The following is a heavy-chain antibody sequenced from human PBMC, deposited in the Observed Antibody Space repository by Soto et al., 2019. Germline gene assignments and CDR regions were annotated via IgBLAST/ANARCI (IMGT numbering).Heavy chain of an antibody. D-gene: IGHD2-15*01. CDR1: GGTFSSYA. J-gene: IGHJ1*01. CDR2: IIPIFGTA. CDR3: ARGYCSGGSCYGDPAEYFQH. Sequence: QVQLVQSGAEVKKPGSSVKVSCKASGGTFSSYAISWVRQDPGQGLEWMGGIIPIFGTANYAQKFQGRVTITADESTSTAYMELSSLRSEDTAVYYCARGYCSGGSCYGDPAEYFQHWGQGTLVTVSS. V-gene: IGHV1-69*01.